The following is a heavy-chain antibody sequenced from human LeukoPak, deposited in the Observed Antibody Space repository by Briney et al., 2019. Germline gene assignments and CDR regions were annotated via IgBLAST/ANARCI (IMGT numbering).Heavy chain of an antibody. D-gene: IGHD3-10*01. J-gene: IGHJ3*02. Sequence: SETLSLTCTVSGGSISSYYWSWIRQPPGKGLEWIGYIYYSGSTNYNPSLKSRVTISVDTSKNQFSLKLSSVTAADTAVYYCARSGSHYYGSGSYYKPRDAFDIWGQGTMVTVSS. V-gene: IGHV4-59*08. CDR2: IYYSGST. CDR3: ARSGSHYYGSGSYYKPRDAFDI. CDR1: GGSISSYY.